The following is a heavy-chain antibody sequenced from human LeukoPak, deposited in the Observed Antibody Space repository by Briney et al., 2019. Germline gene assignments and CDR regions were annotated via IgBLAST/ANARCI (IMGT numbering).Heavy chain of an antibody. CDR1: GGTFSSYA. J-gene: IGHJ4*02. CDR3: ASSYSSSKAIDY. D-gene: IGHD6-6*01. V-gene: IGHV1-69*05. CDR2: IIPIFGTA. Sequence: SVKVSCKASGGTFSSYAISWVRQAPGQGLEWMGGIIPIFGTANYAQKFQGRVTITTDESTSTAYMELSSLRSEDTAVYYCASSYSSSKAIDYWGQGALVTVSS.